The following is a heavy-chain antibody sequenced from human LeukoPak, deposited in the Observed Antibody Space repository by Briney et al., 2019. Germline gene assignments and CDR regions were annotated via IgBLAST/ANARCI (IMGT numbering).Heavy chain of an antibody. J-gene: IGHJ6*03. D-gene: IGHD3-3*01. CDR2: IYHSGST. CDR1: GYSISSGYY. CDR3: ARGSGMSYADYDFWSGYRDYYYMDV. V-gene: IGHV4-38-2*02. Sequence: SETLSLTCTVSGYSISSGYYWGWIRQPPGKGLEWIGSIYHSGSTYYNPSLKSRVTISVDTSKNQFSLKLSSVTAADTAVYYCARGSGMSYADYDFWSGYRDYYYMDVWGKGTTVTVSS.